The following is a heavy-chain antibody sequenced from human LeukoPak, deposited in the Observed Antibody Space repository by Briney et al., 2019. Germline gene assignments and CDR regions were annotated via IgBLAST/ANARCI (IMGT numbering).Heavy chain of an antibody. J-gene: IGHJ6*03. Sequence: GASVKVSCKASGYTFTSYGISWVRQAPGQGLEWMGWISAHNGNTNYEGKVQGRVTMTTDTSTSTVYMELRSLRSDDTAVYYCARDKGTVATYYYYYMDVWGKGTTVTVSS. D-gene: IGHD6-19*01. CDR1: GYTFTSYG. V-gene: IGHV1-18*01. CDR2: ISAHNGNT. CDR3: ARDKGTVATYYYYYMDV.